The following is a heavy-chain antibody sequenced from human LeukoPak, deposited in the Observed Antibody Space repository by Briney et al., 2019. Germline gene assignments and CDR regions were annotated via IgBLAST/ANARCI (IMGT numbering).Heavy chain of an antibody. V-gene: IGHV1-2*02. CDR1: GYTFTGYY. CDR3: ARAGNNWNDVNYYYYGMDV. J-gene: IGHJ6*02. CDR2: INPNSGGT. Sequence: ASVKVSCKASGYTFTGYYMHWVRQAPGQGLEWMGWINPNSGGTNYAQKFQGRVTKTRDTSISTAYMELSRLRSDDTAVYYCARAGNNWNDVNYYYYGMDVWGQGTTVTVSS. D-gene: IGHD1-20*01.